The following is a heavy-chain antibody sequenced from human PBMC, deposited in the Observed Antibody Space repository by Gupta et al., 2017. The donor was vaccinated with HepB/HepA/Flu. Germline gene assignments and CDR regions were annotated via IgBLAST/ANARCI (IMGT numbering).Heavy chain of an antibody. J-gene: IGHJ4*02. D-gene: IGHD3-3*01. Sequence: EVHLLESGGGSVQPGGSLRLSCAASGFTFINYAMAWVRQAPGKGLEWVAEISGSGVNRYYVDSVRGRFTISGDKSRNTLYLQMNSLRAEDTAIYYCARIYDSVENWGQGTLVTVSS. CDR3: ARIYDSVEN. CDR2: ISGSGVNR. CDR1: GFTFINYA. V-gene: IGHV3-23*01.